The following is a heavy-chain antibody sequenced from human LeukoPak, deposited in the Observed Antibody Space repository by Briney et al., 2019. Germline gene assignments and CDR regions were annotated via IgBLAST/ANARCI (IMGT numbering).Heavy chain of an antibody. J-gene: IGHJ3*02. CDR2: INHSGST. CDR1: GGSFSGYY. D-gene: IGHD4-23*01. CDR3: ARDRGGGNFDAFDI. V-gene: IGHV4-34*01. Sequence: KSSETLSLTCAVYGGSFSGYYWSWIRQPPGKGLEWIGEINHSGSTNYNPSLKSRVTISVDTSKNQFSLKLSSVTAADTAVYYCARDRGGGNFDAFDIWGQGTMVTVSS.